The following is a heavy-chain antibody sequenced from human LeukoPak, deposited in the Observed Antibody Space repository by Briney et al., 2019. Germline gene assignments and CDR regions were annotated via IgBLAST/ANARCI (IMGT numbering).Heavy chain of an antibody. Sequence: ASVKVSCKASGYTFTSYYMHWVRQAPGQGLEWMGIINPSGGSTSYAQKFQGRVTMTRDTSTSTVYMELSSLRSEDTAVYYCARSPREYNFEWHYYYMDVWGKGTTVTVSS. CDR3: ARSPREYNFEWHYYYMDV. J-gene: IGHJ6*03. V-gene: IGHV1-46*01. CDR2: INPSGGST. CDR1: GYTFTSYY. D-gene: IGHD6-6*01.